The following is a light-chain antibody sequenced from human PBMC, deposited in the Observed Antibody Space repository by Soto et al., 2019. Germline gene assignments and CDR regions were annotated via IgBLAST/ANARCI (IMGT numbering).Light chain of an antibody. CDR1: QSVSDY. CDR3: QQRSNWPLT. Sequence: EIVLTQSPATLSLSPGERATLSRRASQSVSDYLAWYQQKPGQAPRVLIYDASNRATGIPARFSGSGSGTDFTLTISSLEPEDFAVYYCQQRSNWPLTFGGGTKVDIK. CDR2: DAS. J-gene: IGKJ4*01. V-gene: IGKV3-11*01.